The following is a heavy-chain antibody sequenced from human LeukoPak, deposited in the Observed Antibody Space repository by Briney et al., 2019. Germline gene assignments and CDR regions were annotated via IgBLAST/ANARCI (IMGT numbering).Heavy chain of an antibody. D-gene: IGHD3-10*01. Sequence: AAVKVSFKCSGGTFTSNAISWVRQPPAQGIEWMGIIILIFGVANYAHKFQGRVTITAAKSTSTAYMELSSMRSEDTAVYYCARGHAGTPGEYGMAVWGQGTTVTVSS. CDR1: GGTFTSNA. J-gene: IGHJ6*01. CDR2: IILIFGVA. CDR3: ARGHAGTPGEYGMAV. V-gene: IGHV1-69*04.